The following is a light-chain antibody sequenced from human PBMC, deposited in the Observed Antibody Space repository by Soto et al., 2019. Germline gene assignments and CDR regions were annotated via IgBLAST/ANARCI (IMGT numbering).Light chain of an antibody. CDR1: SSDVGGYNY. V-gene: IGLV2-11*01. CDR3: NSYAGSNVV. Sequence: QSALTQPRSVSGSPGQSVTISCTGTSSDVGGYNYVSWYQHHPGKAPKLMIYEVSKRPSGVPDRFSGSKSGNTASLTVSGLQAEDEADYYCNSYAGSNVVFGGGTKVTVL. CDR2: EVS. J-gene: IGLJ2*01.